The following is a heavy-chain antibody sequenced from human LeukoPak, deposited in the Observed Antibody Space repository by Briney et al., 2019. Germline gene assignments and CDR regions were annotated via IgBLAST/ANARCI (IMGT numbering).Heavy chain of an antibody. Sequence: GGSLRLSCAASGFTFSSYSKNWVRQAPGKGLEWVSSISSSSSYIYYADSVKGRFTISRDNAKNSLYLQMNSLRAEDTAVYYCARLTSGWTNWFDPWGQGTLVAVSS. CDR3: ARLTSGWTNWFDP. D-gene: IGHD6-19*01. CDR2: ISSSSSYI. J-gene: IGHJ5*02. V-gene: IGHV3-21*01. CDR1: GFTFSSYS.